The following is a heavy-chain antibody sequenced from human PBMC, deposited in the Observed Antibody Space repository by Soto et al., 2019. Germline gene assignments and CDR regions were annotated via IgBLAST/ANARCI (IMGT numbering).Heavy chain of an antibody. D-gene: IGHD3-10*01. CDR1: GGSISSGGYY. CDR2: IYYSGST. Sequence: PSETLSLTCTVSGGSISSGGYYWSWIRQHPGKGLEWIGYIYYSGSTYYNPSLKSRVTISVDTSKNQFSLKLSSVTAADTAVYLCGSVTGSGSYYQDYWGQGTLVTVSS. J-gene: IGHJ4*02. V-gene: IGHV4-31*03. CDR3: GSVTGSGSYYQDY.